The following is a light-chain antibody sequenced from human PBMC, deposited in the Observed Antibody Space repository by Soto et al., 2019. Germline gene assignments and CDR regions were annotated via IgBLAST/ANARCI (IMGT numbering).Light chain of an antibody. CDR3: CSYAGSSPVV. CDR2: EGS. V-gene: IGLV2-23*01. Sequence: QSVLTQPASVSGSPGQSITISCTGTSSDVGSYNLVSWYQQHPGKAPKLMIYEGSKRPSGVSNRLSGSKSGNTASLTISGLQAEDEADYYCCSYAGSSPVVFGGGTKLTVL. J-gene: IGLJ2*01. CDR1: SSDVGSYNL.